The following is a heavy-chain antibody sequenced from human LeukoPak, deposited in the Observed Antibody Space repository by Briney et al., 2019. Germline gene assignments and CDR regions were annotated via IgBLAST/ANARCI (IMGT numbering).Heavy chain of an antibody. CDR3: ASEGHYYDSSGFLGGYYFDY. D-gene: IGHD3-22*01. V-gene: IGHV3-30-3*01. J-gene: IGHJ4*02. CDR2: ISYDGSNK. Sequence: GGSLRLSCAASGFTFSSYAMHWVRQAPGKGLEWVAVISYDGSNKYYADSVKGRFTISGDNSKNTLYLQMNSLRAEDTAVYYCASEGHYYDSSGFLGGYYFDYWGQGTLVTVSS. CDR1: GFTFSSYA.